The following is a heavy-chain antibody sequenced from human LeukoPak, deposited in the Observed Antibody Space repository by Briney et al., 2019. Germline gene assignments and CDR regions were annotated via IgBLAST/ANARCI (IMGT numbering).Heavy chain of an antibody. D-gene: IGHD3-22*01. CDR2: INSDGSST. CDR1: GFTFSSYW. Sequence: PGGSLRLSCAASGFTFSSYWMHWVRQAPGKGLVWVSRINSDGSSTSYADSVKGRFTTSRDNAKNTLYLQMNSLRAEDTAVYYCARGRAGYYYDYWGQGTLVTVSS. J-gene: IGHJ4*02. V-gene: IGHV3-74*01. CDR3: ARGRAGYYYDY.